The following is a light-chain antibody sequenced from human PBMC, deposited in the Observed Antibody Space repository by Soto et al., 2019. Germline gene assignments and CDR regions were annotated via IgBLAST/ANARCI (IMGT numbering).Light chain of an antibody. CDR2: GTS. V-gene: IGKV3-20*01. CDR3: QQYGSSPRT. Sequence: IVLTQSPGTLSLSPGERATLSCRASQNVGSRYLAWYQQKPGQAPRLLIYGTSNRATGIPDRFSGSGSGTDFSLTISSLEPGDLAVYYCQQYGSSPRTFGQGTKVEI. CDR1: QNVGSRY. J-gene: IGKJ1*01.